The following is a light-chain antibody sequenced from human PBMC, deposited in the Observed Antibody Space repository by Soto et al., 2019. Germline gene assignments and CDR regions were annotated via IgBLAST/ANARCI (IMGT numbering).Light chain of an antibody. CDR2: DAS. CDR1: QAINTA. CDR3: HQFVTDPLT. Sequence: IRLTQSPSSLSASIGDRVTITCRASQAINTALAWYQQKPGKAPTFLLYDASTLDVGVPPRSSGSGSGTDFTLTTSGLQTVDFATYNCHQFVTDPLTFGPGTNVDV. V-gene: IGKV1-13*02. J-gene: IGKJ3*01.